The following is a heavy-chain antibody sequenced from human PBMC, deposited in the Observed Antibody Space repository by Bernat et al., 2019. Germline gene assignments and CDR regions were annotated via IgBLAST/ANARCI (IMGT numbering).Heavy chain of an antibody. CDR1: GFSVSSSY. V-gene: IGHV3-53*02. D-gene: IGHD4-17*01. CDR3: ARERATVYDAFDI. CDR2: IYSGGNT. J-gene: IGHJ3*02. Sequence: EVQLVETGGGLIQPGGSLRLSCAASGFSVSSSYMSWVRQAPGKGLEWVSIIYSGGNTYYADSVRGRLTISRDNSKNTLYLQMNNLRADDTAVYYCARERATVYDAFDIWGRGTIVTVSS.